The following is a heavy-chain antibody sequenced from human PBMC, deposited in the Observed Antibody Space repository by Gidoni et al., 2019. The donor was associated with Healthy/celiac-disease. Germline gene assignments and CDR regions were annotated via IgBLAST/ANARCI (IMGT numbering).Heavy chain of an antibody. CDR1: GGSISSYY. J-gene: IGHJ5*02. D-gene: IGHD2-2*01. CDR2: IYYSGST. CDR3: ARVYCSSTSCQDYWFDP. V-gene: IGHV4-59*01. Sequence: QVQLQASGPGLVKPSETLSLTCTVSGGSISSYYWSWIRQPPGKGLEWIGYIYYSGSTNYNPSLKSRVTISVDTSKNQFALKLSSVTAADTAVYYCARVYCSSTSCQDYWFDPWGQGTLVTVSS.